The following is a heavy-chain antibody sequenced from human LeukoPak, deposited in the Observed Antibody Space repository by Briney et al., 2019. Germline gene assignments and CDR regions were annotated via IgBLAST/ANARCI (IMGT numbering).Heavy chain of an antibody. Sequence: GGSLRLSCAASGFTFSSFEMNWVRQAPGRGLEWVSSISSSSSYIYYADPVKGRFTISRDNAKNSLYLQMNSLRAQDTAVYYCARDSSGWFVYWGQGTLVTVSS. V-gene: IGHV3-21*01. J-gene: IGHJ4*02. D-gene: IGHD6-19*01. CDR3: ARDSSGWFVY. CDR2: ISSSSSYI. CDR1: GFTFSSFE.